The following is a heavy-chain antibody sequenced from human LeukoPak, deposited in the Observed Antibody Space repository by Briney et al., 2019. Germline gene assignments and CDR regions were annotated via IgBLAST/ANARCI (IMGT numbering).Heavy chain of an antibody. CDR1: GYTHSRLD. V-gene: IGHV3-66*01. D-gene: IGHD3-22*01. CDR2: IYSGGST. Sequence: GGSETLLCTLSGYTHSRLDTMCARQAPGKGLEWVSVIYSGGSTYYADSVKGRFTITRDNSKNTLYLHMNSLRAEDTAMYYCARESDGSSYYFLYSFDIWGLGTMVTVSS. J-gene: IGHJ3*02. CDR3: ARESDGSSYYFLYSFDI.